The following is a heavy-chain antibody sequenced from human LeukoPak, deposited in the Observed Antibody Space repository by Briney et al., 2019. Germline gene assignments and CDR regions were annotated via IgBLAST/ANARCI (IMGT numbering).Heavy chain of an antibody. J-gene: IGHJ4*02. V-gene: IGHV1-2*02. CDR1: GYTFTGYH. Sequence: GASVKVSCKASGYTFTGYHMHWVRQAPGQGLEWMGWINPNSGGTNYAQKFQGRVTMTRDTSISTAYMELSRLRSDDTAVYYCARLHPGIAAAGKEGFDYWGQGTLVTVSS. CDR3: ARLHPGIAAAGKEGFDY. CDR2: INPNSGGT. D-gene: IGHD6-13*01.